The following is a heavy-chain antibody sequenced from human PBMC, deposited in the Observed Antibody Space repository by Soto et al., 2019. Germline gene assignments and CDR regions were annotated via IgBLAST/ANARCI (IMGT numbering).Heavy chain of an antibody. D-gene: IGHD2-2*01. CDR3: ARVPVTTSLAHPGHDYYIMDV. CDR2: IYNSGIT. V-gene: IGHV4-30-4*01. CDR1: GGSISSGDYY. J-gene: IGHJ6*02. Sequence: SETLSLTCTVSGGSISSGDYYWSWIRQPPGKGLEWIGYIYNSGITYYNPSLKSRVTLSVYTSKNQFSLKLGSVTAADTAVYYCARVPVTTSLAHPGHDYYIMDVWGQGTAVTVSS.